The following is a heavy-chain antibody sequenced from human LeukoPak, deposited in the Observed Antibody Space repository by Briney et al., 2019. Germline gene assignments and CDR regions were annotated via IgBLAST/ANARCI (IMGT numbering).Heavy chain of an antibody. Sequence: SGTLSLTCTVSGGSISTYYWNWIRQPPGKGLEWIGYIYHSGSTNYNPSLQSRVTISVDTSKNQFSLNLNSVTAADTAVYYCARGGAARLHFQNWGQGTLVTVSS. CDR1: GGSISTYY. V-gene: IGHV4-59*01. CDR3: ARGGAARLHFQN. CDR2: IYHSGST. J-gene: IGHJ1*01. D-gene: IGHD6-6*01.